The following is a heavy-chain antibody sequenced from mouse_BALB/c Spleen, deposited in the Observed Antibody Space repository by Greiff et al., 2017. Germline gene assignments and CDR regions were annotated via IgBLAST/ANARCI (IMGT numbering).Heavy chain of an antibody. CDR3: ASPEHGDY. Sequence: DVKLVESGGGLVKPGGSLKLSCAASGFTFSSYAMSWVRQTPEKRLEWVATISSGGSYTYYPDSVKGRFTISRDNAKNTLYLQMSSLRSEDTAMYYCASPEHGDYWGQGTTLTVSS. CDR2: ISSGGSYT. J-gene: IGHJ2*01. CDR1: GFTFSSYA. V-gene: IGHV5-9-3*01.